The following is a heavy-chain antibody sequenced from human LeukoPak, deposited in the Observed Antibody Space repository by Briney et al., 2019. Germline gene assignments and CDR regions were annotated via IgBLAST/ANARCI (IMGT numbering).Heavy chain of an antibody. CDR3: TTDHITITFGGVIVVP. CDR2: IKSKTDGGTT. D-gene: IGHD3-16*02. Sequence: GGSLRLSCAASGFTFSNAWMSWVRQAPGKGLEWVGRIKSKTDGGTTDYAAPVKGRFTISRDDSKNTLYLQMNSLKTEDTAVYYCTTDHITITFGGVIVVPWGQGTLVTVSS. V-gene: IGHV3-15*01. CDR1: GFTFSNAW. J-gene: IGHJ5*02.